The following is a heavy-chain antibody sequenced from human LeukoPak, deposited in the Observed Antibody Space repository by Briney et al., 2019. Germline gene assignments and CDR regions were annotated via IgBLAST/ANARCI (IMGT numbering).Heavy chain of an antibody. V-gene: IGHV3-30-3*01. D-gene: IGHD7-27*01. Sequence: TGGSLRLSCAASGLTFSTYAMHWVRQAPAKGLEWVAFISYDGTNKYCADSVKGRFTISRDNSKNTLYLQMNSLRAEDTALYYCAREILTGYAFDIWGQGTMVTVSS. CDR2: ISYDGTNK. CDR3: AREILTGYAFDI. J-gene: IGHJ3*02. CDR1: GLTFSTYA.